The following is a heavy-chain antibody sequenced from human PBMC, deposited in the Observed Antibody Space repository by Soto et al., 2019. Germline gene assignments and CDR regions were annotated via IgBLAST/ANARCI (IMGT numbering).Heavy chain of an antibody. V-gene: IGHV4-39*02. CDR1: GGSISSSSYY. J-gene: IGHJ6*03. D-gene: IGHD3-10*01. Sequence: KPSETLSLTCTVSGGSISSSSYYWGWIRQPPGKGLEWIGSTYYSGSTYYNPSLKSRVTISVDTSKNQFSLKLSSVTAEDTAVYYCARETYGSGSYFVVSYYYYMDVWGKGTTVTVSS. CDR2: TYYSGST. CDR3: ARETYGSGSYFVVSYYYYMDV.